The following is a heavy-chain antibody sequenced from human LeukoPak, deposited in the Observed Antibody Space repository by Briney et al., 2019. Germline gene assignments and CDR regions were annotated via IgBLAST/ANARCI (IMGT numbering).Heavy chain of an antibody. J-gene: IGHJ6*03. CDR1: GGSFSGYY. Sequence: PSETLSLTCAVKGGSFSGYYWGWIRQPPGKGLEWIGSIYHSGSTYYNPSLKSRVTISVDTSKNQFSLKVSSVTAADTAVYYCARVFDSGSQAYFYYMDVWGKGTTVTISS. D-gene: IGHD3-10*01. CDR3: ARVFDSGSQAYFYYMDV. CDR2: IYHSGST. V-gene: IGHV4-34*01.